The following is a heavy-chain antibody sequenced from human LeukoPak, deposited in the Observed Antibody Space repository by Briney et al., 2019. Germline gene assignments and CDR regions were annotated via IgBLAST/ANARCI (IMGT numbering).Heavy chain of an antibody. CDR2: ISGSGGST. V-gene: IGHV3-23*01. J-gene: IGHJ4*02. CDR3: AKLIGYSYMYYFDY. Sequence: GGSLRLSCAASGFTFSSYAMSWVRQAPGKGLEWVSAISGSGGSTYYADTVKGRFTISRDNSKNTLYLQMNSLRAEDTAVYYCAKLIGYSYMYYFDYWGQGTLVTVSS. CDR1: GFTFSSYA. D-gene: IGHD5-18*01.